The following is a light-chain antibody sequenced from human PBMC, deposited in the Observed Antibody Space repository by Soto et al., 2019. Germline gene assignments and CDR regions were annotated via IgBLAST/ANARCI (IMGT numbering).Light chain of an antibody. V-gene: IGLV2-14*01. J-gene: IGLJ1*01. Sequence: QSALTQPASVSGSPGQSITISCTGTSRDVGGYNYVSWYQQYPGKAPKLLIYDVSNRPSGVSNRFSGSKSGNTASLTISGLQAEDEADYYCSSYTSSSTLYVFGTGTKSPS. CDR1: SRDVGGYNY. CDR3: SSYTSSSTLYV. CDR2: DVS.